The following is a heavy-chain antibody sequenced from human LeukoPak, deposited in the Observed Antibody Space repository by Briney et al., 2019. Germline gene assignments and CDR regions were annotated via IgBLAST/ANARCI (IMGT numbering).Heavy chain of an antibody. V-gene: IGHV4-34*01. D-gene: IGHD2-15*01. CDR2: INHSGST. J-gene: IGHJ6*02. CDR3: ARGPEVVAAPAGGMDV. CDR1: GGSFSVYY. Sequence: PSETLSLTCAVYGGSFSVYYWSWIRQPPGKGLEWIGEINHSGSTNYNPSLKSRVTISVDTSKNQFSLKLSSVTAADTAVYYCARGPEVVAAPAGGMDVWGQGTTVTVSS.